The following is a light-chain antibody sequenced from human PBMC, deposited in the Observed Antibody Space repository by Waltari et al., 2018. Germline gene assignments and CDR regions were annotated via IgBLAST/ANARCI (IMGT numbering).Light chain of an antibody. J-gene: IGKJ1*01. Sequence: DIQMTQSPSSLSASVGDRVTITCRASQRVRNFLNWYQQEPGKAPKLLIYATSSLQTGVPSRFSGSGSGTDFTLSISSLQPEDFATYYCLQDYTFPRTFGQGTKVEIK. CDR2: ATS. V-gene: IGKV1-39*01. CDR3: LQDYTFPRT. CDR1: QRVRNF.